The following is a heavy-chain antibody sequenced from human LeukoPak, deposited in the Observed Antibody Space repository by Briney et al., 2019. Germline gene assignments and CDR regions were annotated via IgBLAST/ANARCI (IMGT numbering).Heavy chain of an antibody. Sequence: GGSLRLSCAASGHTFSSYSMNWVRQAPGKGLEWVSSISSSSSYIYYADSVKGRFTISRDNAKNSLYLQMNSLRAEDTAVYYCARQWLVTGGNDYWGQGTLVTVCS. J-gene: IGHJ4*02. V-gene: IGHV3-21*01. CDR3: ARQWLVTGGNDY. CDR1: GHTFSSYS. CDR2: ISSSSSYI. D-gene: IGHD6-19*01.